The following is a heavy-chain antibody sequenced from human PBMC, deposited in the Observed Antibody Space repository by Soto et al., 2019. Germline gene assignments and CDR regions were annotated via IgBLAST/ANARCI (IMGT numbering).Heavy chain of an antibody. Sequence: SVKVSCKASGYTFTSYGISWVRQAPGQGLEWMGGIIPIFGTANYAQKFQGRVTITADESTSTAYMELSSLRSEDTAVYYCARTYSPPFDNWGQGTLVTVSS. D-gene: IGHD2-15*01. V-gene: IGHV1-69*13. CDR3: ARTYSPPFDN. J-gene: IGHJ4*02. CDR2: IIPIFGTA. CDR1: GYTFTSYG.